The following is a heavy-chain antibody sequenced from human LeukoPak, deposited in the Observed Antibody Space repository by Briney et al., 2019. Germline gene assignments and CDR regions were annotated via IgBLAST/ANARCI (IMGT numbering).Heavy chain of an antibody. CDR2: INPNSGGT. V-gene: IGHV1-2*02. J-gene: IGHJ4*02. CDR1: GYTFTGYY. D-gene: IGHD1-7*01. CDR3: ARVRITGTTPFDY. Sequence: SVKASCKASGYTFTGYYMHWVRQAPGHGLEWMGWINPNSGGTNYAQKFQGRVTMTRDTSISTAYMELSRLRSDDTAVYYCARVRITGTTPFDYWGQGTLVTVSS.